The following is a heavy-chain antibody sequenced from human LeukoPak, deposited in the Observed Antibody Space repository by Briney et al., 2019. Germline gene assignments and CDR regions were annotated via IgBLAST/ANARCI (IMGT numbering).Heavy chain of an antibody. CDR2: ISYDGSNK. V-gene: IGHV3-30-3*01. Sequence: GGSLRLSCAASGFTFSSYAMHWVRQAPGKGLEWVAVISYDGSNKYYADSVKGRFTISRDNSKNTLYLQMNSLRAEDTAVYYCARDVNSLFDYWAREPWSPSPQ. D-gene: IGHD1/OR15-1a*01. CDR3: ARDVNSLFDY. CDR1: GFTFSSYA. J-gene: IGHJ4*02.